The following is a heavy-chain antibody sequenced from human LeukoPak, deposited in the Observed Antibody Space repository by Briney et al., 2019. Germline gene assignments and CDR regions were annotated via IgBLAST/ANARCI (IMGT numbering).Heavy chain of an antibody. CDR1: GFTFDDYA. CDR2: ISWNSGSI. D-gene: IGHD1-26*01. V-gene: IGHV3-9*03. J-gene: IGHJ4*02. Sequence: SGGSLRLSCAASGFTFDDYAMHWVRHAPGKGLEWVSGISWNSGSIGYADSVKGRFTISRDNAKNSQYLQMNSLRAEDMALYYCAKGGSWELLYYFDYWGQGTLVTVSS. CDR3: AKGGSWELLYYFDY.